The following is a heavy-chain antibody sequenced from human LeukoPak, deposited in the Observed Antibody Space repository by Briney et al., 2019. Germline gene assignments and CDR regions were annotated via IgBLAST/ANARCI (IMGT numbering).Heavy chain of an antibody. J-gene: IGHJ4*02. V-gene: IGHV4-59*01. Sequence: SETLSLTCTVSVGSISTYYWNWIRQPPGKGLEWIGYIYYSGRTNYNPSLKSRVSISIDPSKNQFSLKLSSVTAADTAFYYCARSDLYGDYPPGNYWGQGTLVAVSS. CDR3: ARSDLYGDYPPGNY. CDR1: VGSISTYY. CDR2: IYYSGRT. D-gene: IGHD4-17*01.